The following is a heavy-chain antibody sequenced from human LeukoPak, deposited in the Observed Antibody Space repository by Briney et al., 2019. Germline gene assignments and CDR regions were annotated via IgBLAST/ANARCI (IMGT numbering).Heavy chain of an antibody. CDR2: INYSGST. V-gene: IGHV4-61*08. J-gene: IGHJ4*02. CDR1: GGPISIDGYY. Sequence: PSETLSLTCTVSGGPISIDGYYWTWIRQHAEKGLEWTGYINYSGSTNYNPSLKSRVTISVDTSKNQFSLKLSSVTAADTAVYYCVRDPARGGHFDYWGQGTLVTVSS. CDR3: VRDPARGGHFDY. D-gene: IGHD3-10*01.